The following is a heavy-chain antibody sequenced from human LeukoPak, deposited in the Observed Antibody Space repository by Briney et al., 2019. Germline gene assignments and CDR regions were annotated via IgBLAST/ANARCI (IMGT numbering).Heavy chain of an antibody. CDR3: ARPYYYDSRIDP. Sequence: SETLSLTCSVSGASISSTSYYWGWIRRPPGKGLEWIGSISYSGTTFYSPSLESRVTISADTSKNQFSLKLSSVTATDTAVYYCARPYYYDSRIDPWGQGILVTVSS. J-gene: IGHJ5*02. D-gene: IGHD3-22*01. CDR1: GASISSTSYY. V-gene: IGHV4-39*07. CDR2: ISYSGTT.